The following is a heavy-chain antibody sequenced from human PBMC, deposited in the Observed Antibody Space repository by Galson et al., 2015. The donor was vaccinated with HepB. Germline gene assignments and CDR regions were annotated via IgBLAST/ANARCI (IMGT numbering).Heavy chain of an antibody. V-gene: IGHV3-11*06. J-gene: IGHJ6*02. CDR3: AKVGHSGSSWNSDYYGMDV. D-gene: IGHD2-15*01. CDR1: GFTFSDNY. Sequence: SLRLSCAASGFTFSDNYMSWIRQAPGKGLEWVSYISSSSSYTNYADSVKGRFTISRDNAKNSLYLQMNSLRGEDTAVYYCAKVGHSGSSWNSDYYGMDVWGQGTTVTVSS. CDR2: ISSSSSYT.